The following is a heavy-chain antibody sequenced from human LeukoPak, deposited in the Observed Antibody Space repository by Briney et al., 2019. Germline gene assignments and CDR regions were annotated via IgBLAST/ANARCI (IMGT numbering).Heavy chain of an antibody. Sequence: GGSLRLSCAASGFTFGDYAMHWVRQTPGKGVEWVSGISWNGGRIGYADSVEGRFTISRDNAKNSLYLQMNSLRVEDMAFYYCAKDEYSSPHGAFDIWGQGTMVTVSS. CDR1: GFTFGDYA. V-gene: IGHV3-9*03. J-gene: IGHJ3*02. D-gene: IGHD6-13*01. CDR2: ISWNGGRI. CDR3: AKDEYSSPHGAFDI.